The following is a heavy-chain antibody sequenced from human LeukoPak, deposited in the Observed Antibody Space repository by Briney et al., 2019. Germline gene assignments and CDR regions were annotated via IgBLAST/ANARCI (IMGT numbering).Heavy chain of an antibody. V-gene: IGHV1-2*02. CDR2: INPKSGGT. Sequence: ASVKVSCKASGYSFTGHYMHWVRQAPGQGLEWMGWINPKSGGTYYAQKFQGRVTMTRDTSISTAYMDMSSLRSDDTAVYYCARDGYHIAAALVKFDYWGQGTLVTVSS. J-gene: IGHJ4*02. CDR3: ARDGYHIAAALVKFDY. CDR1: GYSFTGHY. D-gene: IGHD6-13*01.